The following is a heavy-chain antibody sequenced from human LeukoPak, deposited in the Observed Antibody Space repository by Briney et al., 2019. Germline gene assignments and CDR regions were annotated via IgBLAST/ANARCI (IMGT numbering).Heavy chain of an antibody. V-gene: IGHV3-23*01. CDR3: AKARHWELPSFDY. CDR2: IGGSGGST. D-gene: IGHD1-26*01. CDR1: GFTFSSYA. Sequence: GGSLRLSCAASGFTFSSYAMSWVRQAPGKGLEWVSGIGGSGGSTYYADSVKGRFTISRDNSKNTVYLQMSSLRAEDTAVYYCAKARHWELPSFDYWGQGTLVTVSS. J-gene: IGHJ4*02.